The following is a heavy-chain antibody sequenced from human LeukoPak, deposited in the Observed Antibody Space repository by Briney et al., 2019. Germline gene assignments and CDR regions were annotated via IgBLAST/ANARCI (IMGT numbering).Heavy chain of an antibody. Sequence: PGGSLRLSCAASGFTFSSYVMSWVRQAPGKGLEWVAVISYDGSNKYYADSVKGRFTISRDNSKNTLYLQMNSLRAEDTAVYYCAKDPDYYDSSGALGYWGQGTLVTVSS. D-gene: IGHD3-22*01. CDR1: GFTFSSYV. J-gene: IGHJ4*02. V-gene: IGHV3-30*18. CDR3: AKDPDYYDSSGALGY. CDR2: ISYDGSNK.